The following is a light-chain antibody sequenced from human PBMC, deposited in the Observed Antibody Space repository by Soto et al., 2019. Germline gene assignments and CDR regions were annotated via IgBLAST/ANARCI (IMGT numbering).Light chain of an antibody. CDR3: QQYSSSWT. CDR1: QSVSSNF. Sequence: EIVLTQSPGTLSLSPGQRATLSCRASQSVSSNFLAWYQQKPGQAPRLLIYATSSRATGIPGRFSGSGSGTDFTLTISRLEPEDVAVYYCQQYSSSWTFGEGTKVEIK. CDR2: ATS. V-gene: IGKV3-20*01. J-gene: IGKJ1*01.